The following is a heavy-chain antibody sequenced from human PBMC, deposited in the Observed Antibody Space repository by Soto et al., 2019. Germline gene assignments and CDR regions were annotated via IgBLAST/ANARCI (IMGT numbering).Heavy chain of an antibody. CDR2: IRASGNT. D-gene: IGHD6-19*01. J-gene: IGHJ5*02. V-gene: IGHV4-4*07. CDR1: GGSLNNFY. CDR3: ARSSHKESWFDP. Sequence: PSETLSLTCSVSGGSLNNFYWNWIRQTAGKGLEWIGRIRASGNTNYNPSLKSRATLSVDTSKNQFSLKVRSVTAADTAVYYCARSSHKESWFDPWGQGTLVTVSS.